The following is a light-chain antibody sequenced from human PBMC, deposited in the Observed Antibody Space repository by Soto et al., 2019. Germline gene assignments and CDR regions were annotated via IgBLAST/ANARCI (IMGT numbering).Light chain of an antibody. V-gene: IGLV2-14*01. Sequence: QPVLTQPASVSGSPGQSITISCTGTSSDVGGYNYVSWYQQHPGKAPKLMIYDVSNRPSGVSNRFSGSKSGNTASLTISGLQAEDEADYYCSSYISSSTLVVFGGGTKVTVL. CDR3: SSYISSSTLVV. J-gene: IGLJ2*01. CDR2: DVS. CDR1: SSDVGGYNY.